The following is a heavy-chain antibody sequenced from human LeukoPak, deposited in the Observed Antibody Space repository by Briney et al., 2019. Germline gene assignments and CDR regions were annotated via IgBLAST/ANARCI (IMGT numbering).Heavy chain of an antibody. V-gene: IGHV4-31*03. CDR1: GGSISSGGYY. J-gene: IGHJ4*02. D-gene: IGHD3-3*01. Sequence: SETLSLTCTVSGGSISSGGYYWSWIRQHPGKGLEWIGYIYYSGSTYYNPSLKSRVTVSVDTSKNQFSLKLSSVTAADTAVYYCASAGGFFSPFGYWGQGTLVTVSS. CDR3: ASAGGFFSPFGY. CDR2: IYYSGST.